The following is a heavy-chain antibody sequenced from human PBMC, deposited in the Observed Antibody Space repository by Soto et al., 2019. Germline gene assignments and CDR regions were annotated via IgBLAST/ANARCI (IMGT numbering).Heavy chain of an antibody. D-gene: IGHD3-9*01. CDR3: ARSTYYDILTGSYYYYAMDV. V-gene: IGHV3-53*01. CDR2: IYSEGTP. J-gene: IGHJ6*02. Sequence: VVSLRICWAASGCTGGGNYVSWVRQAPGKGLEWVSVIYSEGTPYYADSVKGRFTISRENSNNTLYLHMNNLRAEDTAVYYCARSTYYDILTGSYYYYAMDVWGQGTTVTVSS. CDR1: GCTGGGNY.